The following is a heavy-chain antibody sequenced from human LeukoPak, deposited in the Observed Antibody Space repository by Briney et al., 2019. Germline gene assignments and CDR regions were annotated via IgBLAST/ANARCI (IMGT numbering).Heavy chain of an antibody. J-gene: IGHJ4*02. CDR3: AKGLGTSGYHDY. CDR1: GFPFGNYA. V-gene: IGHV3-23*01. D-gene: IGHD3-22*01. Sequence: GESLRLSCAASGFPFGNYAMPWVRQAPGKGLERVSGISGSGDRTGYADSVKGRFTISRDNSKKMLYLQMNSLRVEDTALYFCAKGLGTSGYHDYWGQGTMVTVSS. CDR2: ISGSGDRT.